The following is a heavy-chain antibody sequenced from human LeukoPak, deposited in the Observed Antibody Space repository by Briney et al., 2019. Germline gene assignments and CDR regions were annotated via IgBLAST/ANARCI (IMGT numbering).Heavy chain of an antibody. J-gene: IGHJ4*02. D-gene: IGHD6-19*01. CDR3: ATLSSSGWLTDY. V-gene: IGHV4-38-2*02. CDR1: GYSISSGYY. CDR2: IYHSGST. Sequence: SETLSLTCTVSGYSISSGYYWGWIRQPPGKGLEWIGSIYHSGSTYYNPSLKSRVTISVDTSKNQFSLKLSSVTAADTAVYYCATLSSSGWLTDYWGQGTLVTVSS.